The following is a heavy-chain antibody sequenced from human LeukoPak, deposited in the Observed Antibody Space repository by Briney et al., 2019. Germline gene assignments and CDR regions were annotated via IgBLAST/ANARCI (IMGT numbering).Heavy chain of an antibody. J-gene: IGHJ4*02. D-gene: IGHD4-17*01. Sequence: PSQTLSLTCTVSGGSISSGDYYWSWIRQPPGKGLEWIGYIYYSGSTYYNPSLKSRVTISVDTSKNQFSLKLSSVTVADTAVYYCAREFVNGDYLDYWGQGTLVTVSS. CDR2: IYYSGST. CDR3: AREFVNGDYLDY. V-gene: IGHV4-30-4*08. CDR1: GGSISSGDYY.